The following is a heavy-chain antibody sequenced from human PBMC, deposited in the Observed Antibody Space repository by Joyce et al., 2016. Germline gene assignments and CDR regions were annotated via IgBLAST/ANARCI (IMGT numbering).Heavy chain of an antibody. Sequence: QVQLVQSGAEVKKPGASLKVSCKASGYTFTSHHMHWVRQAPGQGLEWMGIMKTNRGFTSYSQKCQGRVTMTKDTSTSTVYMELSSLRFDDGAVYFCARDGTNYDFDLWGQGTMVTVSS. V-gene: IGHV1-46*01. CDR2: MKTNRGFT. J-gene: IGHJ3*01. CDR1: GYTFTSHH. CDR3: ARDGTNYDFDL. D-gene: IGHD1-14*01.